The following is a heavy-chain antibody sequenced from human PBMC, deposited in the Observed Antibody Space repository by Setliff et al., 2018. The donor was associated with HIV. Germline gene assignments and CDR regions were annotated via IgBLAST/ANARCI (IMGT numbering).Heavy chain of an antibody. D-gene: IGHD3-10*01. Sequence: PSETLSLTCTVSGGSITTTNYYWGWVRQSPGKGLEWIGVIYYRGSAYYNLSLQSRVTLPVDTSKNSFSLHLTSVTAADTAVYFCARARGPRLPVLDFWGPGTLVTVSS. V-gene: IGHV4-39*07. J-gene: IGHJ4*02. CDR2: IYYRGSA. CDR1: GGSITTTNYY. CDR3: ARARGPRLPVLDF.